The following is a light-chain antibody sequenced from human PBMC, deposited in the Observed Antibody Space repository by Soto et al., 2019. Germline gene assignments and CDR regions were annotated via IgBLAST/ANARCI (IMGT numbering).Light chain of an antibody. CDR2: TAS. CDR3: QQTYTSTFT. Sequence: DIQMTQSPSSLSASIGDRVTITCQVSQNITNNLSWYPQTPGKAPNIMIYTASTFHSGVPSRVSCRGAGTDCTRTITSLQPADFETYDCQQTYTSTFTFGPGTKVDIK. CDR1: QNITNN. V-gene: IGKV1-39*01. J-gene: IGKJ3*01.